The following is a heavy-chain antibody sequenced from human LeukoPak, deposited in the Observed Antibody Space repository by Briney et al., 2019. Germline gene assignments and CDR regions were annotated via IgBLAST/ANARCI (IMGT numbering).Heavy chain of an antibody. D-gene: IGHD6-13*01. J-gene: IGHJ5*02. CDR2: IIPIFGTA. V-gene: IGHV1-69*13. CDR1: GGTFSSYA. Sequence: GASVKVSCKASGGTFSSYAISWVRQAPGQGLEWMGGIIPIFGTANYAQKFQGRVTITADESTSTAYMELSSLRSEDTAVYYCARVALQQQLVKSWFDPWGQGTLVTVSS. CDR3: ARVALQQQLVKSWFDP.